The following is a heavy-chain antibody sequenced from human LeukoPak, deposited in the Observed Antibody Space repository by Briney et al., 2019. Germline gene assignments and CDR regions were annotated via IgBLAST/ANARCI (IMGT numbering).Heavy chain of an antibody. CDR1: GFTFSSYW. CDR3: VRQAGRAGGQ. J-gene: IGHJ4*02. CDR2: IKQDGGEK. D-gene: IGHD3-10*01. V-gene: IGHV3-7*03. Sequence: GGSLRLSCAASGFTFSSYWMSWVRQAPGKGPEWVANIKQDGGEKYYVDSVKGRFTISRDNAKNSLYLQMNSLRVEDTAVYHCVRQAGRAGGQWGQGTLIAVSS.